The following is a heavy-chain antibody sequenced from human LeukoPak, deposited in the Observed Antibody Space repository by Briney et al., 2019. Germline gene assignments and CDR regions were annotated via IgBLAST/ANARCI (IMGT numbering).Heavy chain of an antibody. J-gene: IGHJ3*02. CDR2: IYHSGST. V-gene: IGHV4-38-2*01. D-gene: IGHD5-24*01. CDR1: GYSSSSGYY. CDR3: ATPSRDGYNKDAFDI. Sequence: SETLSLXCAVSGYSSSSGYYWGWIRQPPGKGLEWIGSIYHSGSTYYNPSLKSRVTISVDTSKNQFSLKLSSVTAADTAVYYCATPSRDGYNKDAFDIWGQGTMVTVSS.